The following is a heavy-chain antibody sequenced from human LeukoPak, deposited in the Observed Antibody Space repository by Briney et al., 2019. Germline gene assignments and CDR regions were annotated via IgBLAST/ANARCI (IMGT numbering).Heavy chain of an antibody. V-gene: IGHV3-7*01. D-gene: IGHD4-17*01. Sequence: GGSLRLSCAASGFTFSSYWTSWVRQAPGKGLEWVANIKQDGSEKYYVDSVKGRFTISRDNAKNSLYLQMNSLRAEDTAVYYCARDANGDYGYFDYWGQGTLVTVSS. CDR3: ARDANGDYGYFDY. J-gene: IGHJ4*02. CDR1: GFTFSSYW. CDR2: IKQDGSEK.